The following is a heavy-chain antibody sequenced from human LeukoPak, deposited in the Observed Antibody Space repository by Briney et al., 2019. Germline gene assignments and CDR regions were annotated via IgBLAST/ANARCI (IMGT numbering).Heavy chain of an antibody. D-gene: IGHD3-22*01. Sequence: SETLSLTCTVSSGSISSGTYYWSWIRQHPGKGLEWIGYIHSSGSTYYNPSLKSRVTISVDTSKNQFSLKLSSVTAADTAVYYCAGLGGTYYYDSSGYYSYWGQGTLVTVSS. CDR3: AGLGGTYYYDSSGYYSY. J-gene: IGHJ4*02. CDR1: SGSISSGTYY. CDR2: IHSSGST. V-gene: IGHV4-30-4*08.